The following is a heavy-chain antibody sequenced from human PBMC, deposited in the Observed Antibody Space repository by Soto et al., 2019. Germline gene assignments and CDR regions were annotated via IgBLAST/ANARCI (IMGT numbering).Heavy chain of an antibody. CDR1: GGSISSSSYF. CDR3: ARGLAYYLDY. CDR2: IHYRGST. V-gene: IGHV4-39*01. J-gene: IGHJ4*02. Sequence: SETLSLTCTVSGGSISSSSYFWGWIRQPPGKGLEWIGNIHYRGSTYYNASIKSRVPISVETSKKHFSLQLSSVNAADSAVYSCARGLAYYLDYWGKGMLAT.